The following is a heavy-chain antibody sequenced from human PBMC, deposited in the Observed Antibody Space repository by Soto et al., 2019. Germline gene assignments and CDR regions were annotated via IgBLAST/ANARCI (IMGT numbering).Heavy chain of an antibody. CDR1: GFTVSSNY. J-gene: IGHJ3*02. V-gene: IGHV3-53*01. CDR3: ARDSPLTSARAFEI. Sequence: EVQLVESGGGLIQAGGSLRLSCAASGFTVSSNYMSWVRQAPGKGLEWVSVIYSGGSTYYADSVKGRFTISRDSSKNTVFLQINSLGAEDTAVYYCARDSPLTSARAFEIWGQGTVVTVSS. CDR2: IYSGGST.